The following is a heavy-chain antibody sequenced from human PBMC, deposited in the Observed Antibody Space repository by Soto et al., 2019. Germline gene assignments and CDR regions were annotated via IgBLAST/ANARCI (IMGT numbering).Heavy chain of an antibody. Sequence: QVQLVQSGAEVKKPGSSVKVSCKASGGTFSSYAISWVRQAPGQGLEWMGGIIPIFGTANDAQKFQGRVTITADESTRTAYMALSSLRSAATAVYSCASSLEGIAVAGTPRRFWYYAMDVWGQGTTVTVSS. CDR1: GGTFSSYA. V-gene: IGHV1-69*12. CDR3: ASSLEGIAVAGTPRRFWYYAMDV. J-gene: IGHJ6*02. CDR2: IIPIFGTA. D-gene: IGHD6-19*01.